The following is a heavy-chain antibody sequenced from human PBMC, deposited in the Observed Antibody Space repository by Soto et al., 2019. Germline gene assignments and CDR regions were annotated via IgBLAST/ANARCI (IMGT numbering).Heavy chain of an antibody. V-gene: IGHV1-3*01. CDR2: INAGNGNT. Sequence: QVQLVQSGAEVKKPGASVKVSCKASGYTFTSYAMHWVRQAPGQRLEWMGWINAGNGNTKYSQKFQGRVTITRDTSASTADMELSSLISEDTAVYYCARGVEYDFWSGPYYYYGMDVWGQGTTVTVSS. D-gene: IGHD3-3*01. CDR3: ARGVEYDFWSGPYYYYGMDV. CDR1: GYTFTSYA. J-gene: IGHJ6*02.